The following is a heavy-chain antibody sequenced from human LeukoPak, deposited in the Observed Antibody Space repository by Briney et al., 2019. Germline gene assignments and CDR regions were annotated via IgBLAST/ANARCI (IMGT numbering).Heavy chain of an antibody. CDR2: IKEDGTQK. J-gene: IGHJ4*02. V-gene: IGHV3-7*01. CDR3: ARDRPGTIAAASDY. Sequence: PGGSLRLSCAASGFTFNKSWMSWVRQAPGKGPEWVANIKEDGTQKYYVDSVRGRFTISRDNAENSLYLQMNSLRAEDTAVYYCARDRPGTIAAASDYWGQGTLVTVSS. CDR1: GFTFNKSW. D-gene: IGHD6-13*01.